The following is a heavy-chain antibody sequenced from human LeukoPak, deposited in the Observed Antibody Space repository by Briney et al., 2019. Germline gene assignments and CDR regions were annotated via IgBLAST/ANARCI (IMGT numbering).Heavy chain of an antibody. CDR1: GFTFSSYA. V-gene: IGHV3-30-3*01. Sequence: GRSLRLSCAASGFTFSSYAMHWVRQAPGKGLEWVAVISYDGSNKYYADSVKGRFTISRDNSKNTLYLQMNSLRAEDTAVYYCARAPGYYFDYWSQGTLVTVSS. CDR2: ISYDGSNK. CDR3: ARAPGYYFDY. J-gene: IGHJ4*02.